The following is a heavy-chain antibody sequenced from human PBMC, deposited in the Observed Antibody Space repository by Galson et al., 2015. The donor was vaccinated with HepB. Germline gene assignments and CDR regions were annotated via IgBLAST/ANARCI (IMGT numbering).Heavy chain of an antibody. CDR3: ARDTIFGVVSYYYYMDV. CDR1: GYTFTSYY. Sequence: SVKVSCKAFGYTFTSYYMHWVRQAPGQGLEWMGWINPNSGGTNYAQKFQGRVTMTRDTSISTAYMELSRLRSDDTAVYYCARDTIFGVVSYYYYMDVWGKGTTVTVSS. V-gene: IGHV1-2*02. D-gene: IGHD3-3*01. CDR2: INPNSGGT. J-gene: IGHJ6*03.